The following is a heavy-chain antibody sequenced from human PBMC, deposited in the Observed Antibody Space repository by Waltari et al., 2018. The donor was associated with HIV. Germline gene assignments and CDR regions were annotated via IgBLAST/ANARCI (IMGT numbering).Heavy chain of an antibody. CDR2: VSRGGST. V-gene: IGHV4-34*02. J-gene: IGHJ4*02. Sequence: QVELQQWGTGLLKPSETLSLTCAVYGESLSDYHRAPYQSSSTYCWNWFRQPPGKGLEWIGEVSRGGSTNYNPSLKRPISLSIDTSKKQFSLKLPSVTAADTAVYYCARGVGPDHIWANYPDFWGQGSLVVVSP. D-gene: IGHD3-16*01. CDR3: ARGVGPDHIWANYPDF. CDR1: GESLSDYHRAPYQSSSTYC.